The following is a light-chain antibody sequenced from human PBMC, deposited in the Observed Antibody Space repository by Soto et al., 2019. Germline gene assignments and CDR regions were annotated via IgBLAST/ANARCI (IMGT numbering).Light chain of an antibody. CDR2: GST. Sequence: QSVLTQPPSVSGAPGQRVTISCTGSSSNIGAGYDVHWYQQLPGTAPKLLIYGSTNRPSGVPDRFSGSKSGTSASLAITGVQPEDEADYYCQSYDSSRSGVVFGGGTKLTVL. CDR3: QSYDSSRSGVV. V-gene: IGLV1-40*01. CDR1: SSNIGAGYD. J-gene: IGLJ2*01.